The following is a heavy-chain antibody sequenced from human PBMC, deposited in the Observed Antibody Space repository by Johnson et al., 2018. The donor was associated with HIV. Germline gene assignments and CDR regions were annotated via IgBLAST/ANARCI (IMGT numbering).Heavy chain of an antibody. CDR1: GFSVSSNY. J-gene: IGHJ3*01. D-gene: IGHD3-10*01. CDR3: YCTDHFGAGSESKGTVAA. Sequence: VLLVESGGGLVQPGGSLRLSCAASGFSVSSNYMSWVRQSPGKGLEWVSVTYSGGSTYYADSVKGRFTISRDNSQNTLYLQMNRLRPEDTAVYWCYCTDHFGAGSESKGTVAAWGQGPLVTVSS. CDR2: TYSGGST. V-gene: IGHV3-66*02.